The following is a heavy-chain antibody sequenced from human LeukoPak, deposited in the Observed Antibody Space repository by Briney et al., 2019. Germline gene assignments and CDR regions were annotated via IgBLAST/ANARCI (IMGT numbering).Heavy chain of an antibody. D-gene: IGHD2-15*01. CDR2: ISGSGGST. CDR3: AKSTWGYCSGGSCYGMDV. CDR1: GFTFSSYA. J-gene: IGHJ6*02. V-gene: IGHV3-23*01. Sequence: GGSLRLSCEASGFTFSSYAMSWVRQAPGKGLEWVSAISGSGGSTYYADSVKGRFTISRDNSKNTLYLQMNSLRAEDTAVYYCAKSTWGYCSGGSCYGMDVWGQGTTVTVSS.